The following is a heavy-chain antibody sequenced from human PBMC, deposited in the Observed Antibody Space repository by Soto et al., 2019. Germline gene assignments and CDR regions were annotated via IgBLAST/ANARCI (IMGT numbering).Heavy chain of an antibody. CDR3: ARESTAALQPFDP. CDR2: INPSGGST. CDR1: GYTFTSYY. V-gene: IGHV1-46*01. D-gene: IGHD6-13*01. Sequence: SVKVSFKASGYTFTSYYMHWVRQAPGQGLEWMGIINPSGGSTSYAQKFQGRVTMTRDTSTSTVYMELSSLRSEDTAVYYCARESTAALQPFDPWGQGTLVTVSS. J-gene: IGHJ5*02.